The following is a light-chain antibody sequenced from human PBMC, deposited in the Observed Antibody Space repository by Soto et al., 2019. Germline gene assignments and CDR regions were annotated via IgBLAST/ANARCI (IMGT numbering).Light chain of an antibody. V-gene: IGKV1-5*03. Sequence: DIHMTQSPSTLSASVGNSVTIACRATQSISSWLAWYQQKTGKAPKLLIYKASSLESGVPSRFSGSGYGTEFTLTISSLQADDFATYYCQQYNSYSWTFGQGTKVDIK. CDR2: KAS. CDR3: QQYNSYSWT. CDR1: QSISSW. J-gene: IGKJ1*01.